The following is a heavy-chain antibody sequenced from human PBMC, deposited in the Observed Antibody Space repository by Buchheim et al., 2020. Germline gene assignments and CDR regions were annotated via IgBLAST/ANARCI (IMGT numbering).Heavy chain of an antibody. J-gene: IGHJ6*02. CDR2: ISSSSSYI. V-gene: IGHV3-21*01. CDR1: GFTFSSYS. D-gene: IGHD6-19*01. Sequence: EVQLMESGGGLVKPGGSLRLSCAASGFTFSSYSMNWVRQAPGKGLEWVSSISSSSSYIYYADSVKGRFTISRDNAKNSLYLQMNSLRAEDTAVYYCARDGSIAVAGTTVYYYGMDVWGQGTT. CDR3: ARDGSIAVAGTTVYYYGMDV.